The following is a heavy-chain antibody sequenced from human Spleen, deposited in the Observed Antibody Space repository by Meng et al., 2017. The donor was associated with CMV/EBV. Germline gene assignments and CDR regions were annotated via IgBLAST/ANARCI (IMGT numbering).Heavy chain of an antibody. CDR3: ARNPNSWYYFDH. CDR1: GFTFGGYT. CDR2: ISYDGSNK. Sequence: SCAASGFTFGGYTMHWVRQAPGKGLEWVASISYDGSNKYYADSVKGRFTISRGNSINTLYLEMSRLRAADTALYYCARNPNSWYYFDHWGQGSLVTVSS. D-gene: IGHD2/OR15-2a*01. V-gene: IGHV3-30*04. J-gene: IGHJ4*02.